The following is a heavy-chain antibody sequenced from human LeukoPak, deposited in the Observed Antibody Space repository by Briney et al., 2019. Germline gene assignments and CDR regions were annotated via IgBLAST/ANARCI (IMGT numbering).Heavy chain of an antibody. CDR2: IYYSRST. Sequence: SETLSLTCTVSGGSISSYYWSWIRQPPGKGLEWIGYIYYSRSTNYNPSLKSRVTISVDTSKNQFSLKLSSVTAADTAVYYCARKASGSLDYWGQGTLVTVSS. CDR1: GGSISSYY. V-gene: IGHV4-59*01. CDR3: ARKASGSLDY. J-gene: IGHJ4*02. D-gene: IGHD3-3*01.